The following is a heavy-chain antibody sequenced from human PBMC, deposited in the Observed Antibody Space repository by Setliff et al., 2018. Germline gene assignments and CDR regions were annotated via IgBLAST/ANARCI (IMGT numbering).Heavy chain of an antibody. CDR3: ARSLGSGSYYNSRPFYSDY. V-gene: IGHV4-61*09. J-gene: IGHJ4*02. CDR2: IDPSGNT. D-gene: IGHD3-10*01. CDR1: GGSISSGNYY. Sequence: PSETLSLTCTVSGGSISSGNYYWSWIRQPAGKGLEWIGHIDPSGNTNYHPSLKSRVTISGDTSKNQFSLKLTSVTAADTAVYFCARSLGSGSYYNSRPFYSDYWGQGTLVTVSS.